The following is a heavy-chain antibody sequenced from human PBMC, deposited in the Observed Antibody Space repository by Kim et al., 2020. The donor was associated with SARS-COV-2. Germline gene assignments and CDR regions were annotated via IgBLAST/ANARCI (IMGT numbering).Heavy chain of an antibody. CDR2: ISGSGGST. D-gene: IGHD3-22*01. CDR1: GFTFSSYA. J-gene: IGHJ1*01. CDR3: AKDGYDSSGYYAEYFQH. Sequence: AGSLRLSCAASGFTFSSYAMSWVRQAPGKGLEWVSAISGSGGSTYYADSVKGRFTISRDNSKNTLYLQMNSLRAEDTAVYYCAKDGYDSSGYYAEYFQHWGQGTLVTVSS. V-gene: IGHV3-23*01.